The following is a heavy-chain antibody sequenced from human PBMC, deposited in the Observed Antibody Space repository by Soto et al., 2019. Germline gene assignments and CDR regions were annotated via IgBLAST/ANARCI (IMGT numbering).Heavy chain of an antibody. CDR3: VKRGRNWGAFDF. J-gene: IGHJ3*01. D-gene: IGHD7-27*01. CDR2: IGGTDGDSDGVP. CDR1: GFILNNYA. V-gene: IGHV3-23*02. Sequence: VQLLESGGDLVQPGGSLRLSCVASGFILNNYAMSWVRQAPGKGLEWVSTIGGTDGDSDGVPWYEDSVKGRFTISRDSSANTLFLHMENLRVDVSALYYCVKRGRNWGAFDFWGQGTRVVVSS.